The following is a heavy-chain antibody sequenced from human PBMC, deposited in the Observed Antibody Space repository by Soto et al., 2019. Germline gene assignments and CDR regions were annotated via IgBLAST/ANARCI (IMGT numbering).Heavy chain of an antibody. CDR3: VKAAARGDY. CDR1: GFTFSYYW. D-gene: IGHD6-13*01. J-gene: IGHJ4*02. CDR2: MKEDGGEI. Sequence: GGSLRLSCAASGFTFSYYWMSWVRQAPGKGLEWVANMKEDGGEINYVDSVKGRFTISRDNAKNSLYLQMNSLRAEDTAVYYCVKAAARGDYWGQGTLVTVSS. V-gene: IGHV3-7*01.